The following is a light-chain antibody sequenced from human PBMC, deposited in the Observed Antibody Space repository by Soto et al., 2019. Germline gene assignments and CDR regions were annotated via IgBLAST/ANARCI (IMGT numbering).Light chain of an antibody. J-gene: IGLJ2*01. CDR1: SSDIGSTKY. V-gene: IGLV2-14*03. CDR2: DVS. CDR3: SSSTTTTTRI. Sequence: QSALTQPASVSGSPGQSITVSCTGTSSDIGSTKYVSWYQQHPGKAPKLIIYDVSDRPSGVSSRFSGSKSGNSASLTISGLQDEDEADYYCSSSTTTTTRIFGGGTKLTVL.